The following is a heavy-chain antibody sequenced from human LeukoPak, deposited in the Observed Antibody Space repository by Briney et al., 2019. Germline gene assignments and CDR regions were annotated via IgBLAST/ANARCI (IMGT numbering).Heavy chain of an antibody. CDR3: ASLGGITVTGPYDFDY. Sequence: GGSLRLSCAASGFTFSGNWMNWVHQAPGKGLVWVSRINGDGSSTSYADSVKGRFTISRDNARNTLYLQMNSLRAEDTAVYYCASLGGITVTGPYDFDYWGQGTVVTVSS. V-gene: IGHV3-74*01. CDR2: INGDGSST. D-gene: IGHD1-20*01. CDR1: GFTFSGNW. J-gene: IGHJ4*02.